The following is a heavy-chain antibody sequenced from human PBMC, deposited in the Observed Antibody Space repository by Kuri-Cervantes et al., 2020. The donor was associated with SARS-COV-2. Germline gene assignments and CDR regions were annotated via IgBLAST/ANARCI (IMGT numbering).Heavy chain of an antibody. CDR1: GYTFTSYG. D-gene: IGHD3-3*01. Sequence: ASVKVSCKASGYTFTSYGISWVRQAPGQGLEWMGWISAYNGNTNYAQKLQGRVTMTTDTSTSTAYMELRSLRSDDTAVYYCARDGYDFWSGNSTRANYYYYYMDVWGKGTTVTVSS. CDR2: ISAYNGNT. V-gene: IGHV1-18*01. CDR3: ARDGYDFWSGNSTRANYYYYYMDV. J-gene: IGHJ6*03.